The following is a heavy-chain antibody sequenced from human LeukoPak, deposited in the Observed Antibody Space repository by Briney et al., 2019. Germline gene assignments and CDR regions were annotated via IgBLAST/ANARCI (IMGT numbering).Heavy chain of an antibody. V-gene: IGHV3-30-3*01. CDR1: GLTFSSYA. D-gene: IGHD3-10*01. CDR3: ARDRDYYGSGSYYPY. Sequence: PGGSLRLSCAASGLTFSSYAMHWVRQAPGKGLEWVAVISYDGSNKYYADSVKGRFTISRDNSKNTLYLQMNSLRAEDTAVYYCARDRDYYGSGSYYPYWGQGTLVTVSS. CDR2: ISYDGSNK. J-gene: IGHJ4*02.